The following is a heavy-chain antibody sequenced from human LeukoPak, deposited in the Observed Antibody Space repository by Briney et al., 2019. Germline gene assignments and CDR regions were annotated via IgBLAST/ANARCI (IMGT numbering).Heavy chain of an antibody. CDR2: ISGSGGST. D-gene: IGHD6-13*01. V-gene: IGHV3-23*01. CDR1: GFTFSSYA. CDR3: AKDSYSSSWYEADNWFDP. Sequence: GGSLRLSCAASGFTFSSYAMSWVRQAPGKGLEWVSAISGSGGSTYYADSVKGRFTISRDNSKNTLYLQMNSLRAEDTAVYYCAKDSYSSSWYEADNWFDPWGQGTLVTVSS. J-gene: IGHJ5*02.